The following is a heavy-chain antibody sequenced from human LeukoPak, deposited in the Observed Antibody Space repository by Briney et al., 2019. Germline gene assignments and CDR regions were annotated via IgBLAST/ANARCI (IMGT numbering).Heavy chain of an antibody. D-gene: IGHD2-2*01. CDR3: ARSPMPEDCSSTSCYSQLDY. J-gene: IGHJ4*02. Sequence: ASVKVSRKASGYTFTGYYMHWVRQAPGQGLEWMGWINPNSGGTNYAQKFQGRVTMTRDTSISTAYMELSRLRSDDTAVYYCARSPMPEDCSSTSCYSQLDYWGQGTLVTVSS. CDR2: INPNSGGT. V-gene: IGHV1-2*02. CDR1: GYTFTGYY.